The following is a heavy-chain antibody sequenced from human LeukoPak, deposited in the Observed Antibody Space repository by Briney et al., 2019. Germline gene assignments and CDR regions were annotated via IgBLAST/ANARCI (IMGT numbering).Heavy chain of an antibody. CDR3: ARVAAAGTLQH. Sequence: PSETLSLTCTVSGGSISSYYWSWLRQPPGKGLEWLGYIYYSGSTNYNPSLKSRVTISVDTSKNQFSLKLSSVTAADTAVYYCARVAAAGTLQHWGQGTLVAVSS. V-gene: IGHV4-59*01. D-gene: IGHD6-13*01. J-gene: IGHJ1*01. CDR1: GGSISSYY. CDR2: IYYSGST.